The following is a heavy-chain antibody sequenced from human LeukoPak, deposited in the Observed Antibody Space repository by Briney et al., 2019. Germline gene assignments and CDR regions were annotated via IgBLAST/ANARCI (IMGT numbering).Heavy chain of an antibody. V-gene: IGHV4-61*02. CDR3: ARGSTDYYYYMDV. CDR2: IYTSGST. CDR1: GGSISSGSYY. Sequence: SETLSLTCTVSGGSISSGSYYWSWIRQPAGKGLEWIGRIYTSGSTNYNPSLKSRVTISVDTSKNQFSLKLSSVTAADTAVYYRARGSTDYYYYMDVWGKGTTVTVSS. J-gene: IGHJ6*03. D-gene: IGHD5/OR15-5a*01.